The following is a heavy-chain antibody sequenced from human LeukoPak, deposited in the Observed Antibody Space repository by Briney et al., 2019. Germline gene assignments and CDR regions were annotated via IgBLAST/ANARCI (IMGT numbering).Heavy chain of an antibody. J-gene: IGHJ4*02. CDR2: TYHRSKWYS. D-gene: IGHD1-26*01. CDR3: GRQNSGKGGIDY. V-gene: IGHV6-1*01. CDR1: GDSVSSNTVT. Sequence: SQTLSLTCAITGDSVSSNTVTWIWIRQSPSRGLEWLGRTYHRSKWYSEYAVSVQSRITINPDTSKNQFSLRLNSVTPEDTAVYYCGRQNSGKGGIDYWGQGTLVTVSS.